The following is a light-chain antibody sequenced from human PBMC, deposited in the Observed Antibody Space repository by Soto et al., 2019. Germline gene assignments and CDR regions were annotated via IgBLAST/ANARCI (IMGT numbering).Light chain of an antibody. CDR2: HAS. Sequence: EIVLTQSPAILSLSPGERATLSCRASQSVTNSLAWYQQKPGQAPRLLIYHASNRATGVPARFSGSGSGTDFTLTISSLEPADLAVYYCQQRRTFGQGTKVEIK. CDR1: QSVTNS. V-gene: IGKV3-11*01. J-gene: IGKJ1*01. CDR3: QQRRT.